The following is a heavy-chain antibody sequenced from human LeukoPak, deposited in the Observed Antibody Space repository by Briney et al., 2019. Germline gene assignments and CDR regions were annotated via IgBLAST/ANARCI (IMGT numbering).Heavy chain of an antibody. J-gene: IGHJ3*02. V-gene: IGHV4-38-2*02. D-gene: IGHD3-22*01. CDR2: IYHSGST. CDR3: ARPEYYYDSGGYYFVAFDI. CDR1: GYSISSGYY. Sequence: PSETLSLTCTVAGYSISSGYYWGWIRQPPGKGLEWIGSIYHSGSTYYNPSLKSRVTISVDTSKNQFSLKLSSVTAADTAVYYCARPEYYYDSGGYYFVAFDIWGQGTMVAVSS.